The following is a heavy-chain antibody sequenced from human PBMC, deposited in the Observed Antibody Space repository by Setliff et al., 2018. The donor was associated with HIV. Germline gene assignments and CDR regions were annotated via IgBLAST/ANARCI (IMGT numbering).Heavy chain of an antibody. V-gene: IGHV3-21*04. CDR1: GFNLSPYT. CDR2: ISANSIHV. Sequence: GGSLRLSCAASGFNLSPYTLTWVRQVPGKGLEWVSSISANSIHVYYADSLKGRFTISRDNARNSLYLQMNSLRVEDTAVYYCAKDGISGGSYPPYYFDYWGHGTLVTVS. J-gene: IGHJ4*01. D-gene: IGHD2-15*01. CDR3: AKDGISGGSYPPYYFDY.